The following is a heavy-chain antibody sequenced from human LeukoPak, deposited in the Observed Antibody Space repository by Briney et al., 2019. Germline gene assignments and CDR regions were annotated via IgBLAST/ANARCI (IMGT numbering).Heavy chain of an antibody. J-gene: IGHJ4*02. D-gene: IGHD6-19*01. V-gene: IGHV1-69*13. CDR1: GGAFSSYA. CDR2: IIPIFGTA. CDR3: ARSGIAVAGSPYVFDY. Sequence: SVTVSCTASGGAFSSYAISWVRQAPGQGLEWMGGIIPIFGTANYAQKFQGRVTITADESTSTAYMELSSLRSEDTAVYYCARSGIAVAGSPYVFDYWGQGTLVTVSS.